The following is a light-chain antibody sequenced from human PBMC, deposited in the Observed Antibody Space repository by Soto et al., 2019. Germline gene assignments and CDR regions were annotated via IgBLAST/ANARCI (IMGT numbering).Light chain of an antibody. CDR3: QEYGST. J-gene: IGKJ4*01. V-gene: IGKV3-20*01. Sequence: EIVLTQSPGTLSLSPGERATLSCRASQSVSNNYLAWYQQKPGQAPRLLIYGASSRATGIPDRFSGSGSGTDFTLTISRLEPEDFAVYYCQEYGSTFGGGTKVDIK. CDR1: QSVSNNY. CDR2: GAS.